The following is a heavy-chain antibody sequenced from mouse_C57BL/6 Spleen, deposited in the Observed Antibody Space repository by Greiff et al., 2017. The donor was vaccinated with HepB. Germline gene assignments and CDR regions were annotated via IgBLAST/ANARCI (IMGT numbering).Heavy chain of an antibody. CDR1: GFSLTSYG. Sequence: VKLMESGPGLVQPSQSLSITCTVSGFSLTSYGVHWVRQSPGKGLEWLGVIWSGGSTDYNAAFISRLSISKDNSKSQVFFKMNSLQADDTAIYYCARNSYGSSYGYFDVWGTGTTVTVSS. D-gene: IGHD1-1*01. CDR3: ARNSYGSSYGYFDV. V-gene: IGHV2-2*01. J-gene: IGHJ1*03. CDR2: IWSGGST.